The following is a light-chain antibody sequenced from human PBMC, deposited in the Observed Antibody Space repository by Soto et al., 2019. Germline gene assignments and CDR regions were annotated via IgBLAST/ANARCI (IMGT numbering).Light chain of an antibody. CDR1: QSISSS. J-gene: IGKJ2*02. CDR2: AAS. CDR3: QQSYSTPWT. Sequence: DIQMTQSPSSLSASVGDRVTITCRASQSISSSLIWYQQKPGKAPRLLMYAASNLQSGVPSRFSGSGSGTYFTFIINSLQPEDFATYYCQQSYSTPWTFGQGTKLDIK. V-gene: IGKV1-39*01.